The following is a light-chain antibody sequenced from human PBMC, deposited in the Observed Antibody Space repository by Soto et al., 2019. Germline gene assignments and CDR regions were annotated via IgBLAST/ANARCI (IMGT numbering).Light chain of an antibody. CDR3: QQYNNWYT. CDR2: GAS. CDR1: QSVSSK. J-gene: IGKJ2*01. V-gene: IGKV3-15*01. Sequence: EVVMTQPPATLSVSPGERATLSCRASQSVSSKLAWFQQKPGQAPRLLIYGASTRATGIPARFSGSRSGTEFTLTISILQSEDFAVYYCQQYNNWYTFGQGTKLQIK.